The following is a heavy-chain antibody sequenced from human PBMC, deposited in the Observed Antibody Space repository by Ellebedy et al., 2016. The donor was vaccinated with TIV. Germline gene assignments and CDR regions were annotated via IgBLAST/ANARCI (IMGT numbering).Heavy chain of an antibody. J-gene: IGHJ6*02. CDR1: GFIFRNYG. D-gene: IGHD1-1*01. Sequence: GESLKISCAASGFIFRNYGMHWVRQAPGKGLEWVAFIPNDGNNKYYAESAKGRFTISRDNSKNTLYLQMDSLRGEDTAVYFCAKDSGTTGWYYYYALDVWGQGTTATVSS. CDR3: AKDSGTTGWYYYYALDV. CDR2: IPNDGNNK. V-gene: IGHV3-30*02.